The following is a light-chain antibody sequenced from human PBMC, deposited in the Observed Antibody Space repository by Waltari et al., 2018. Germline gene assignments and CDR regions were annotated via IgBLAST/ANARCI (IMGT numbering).Light chain of an antibody. V-gene: IGLV2-14*01. CDR2: DVS. CDR3: SSYTSISTEV. J-gene: IGLJ2*01. CDR1: SSDVGGSNY. Sequence: QSALTQPASVSGSPGQSITISCTGTSSDVGGSNYVSWYQQHPGKAPKLSIYDVSKRPSGVSNRFSGSKSGNTASLTISGLQAEDEADYYCSSYTSISTEVFGGGTKLTVL.